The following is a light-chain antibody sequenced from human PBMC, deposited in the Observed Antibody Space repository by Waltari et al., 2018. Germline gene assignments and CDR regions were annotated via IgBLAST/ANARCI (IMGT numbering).Light chain of an antibody. CDR2: RNN. V-gene: IGLV1-44*01. CDR1: SSSIGSNP. Sequence: QSVLTQPPSESGTPGQRVTISCSGSSSSIGSNPVNWYQQLPGTAPKLIVYRNNPRPAGVPDRFSGSRSGTSASLAISGLQSEDEADYYCAAWDDSLNGVVFGGGTKLTVL. CDR3: AAWDDSLNGVV. J-gene: IGLJ2*01.